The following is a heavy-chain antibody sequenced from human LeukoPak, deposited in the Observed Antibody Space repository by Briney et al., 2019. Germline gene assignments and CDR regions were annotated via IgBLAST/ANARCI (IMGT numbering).Heavy chain of an antibody. CDR1: GGTFSSYA. V-gene: IGHV1-69*05. Sequence: SVKVSCKASGGTFSSYAISWVRQAPGQGLEWMGGIIPIFGTANYAQKFQGRVTITTDESTSTAYMELSSLRSEDTAVYYCAKVRGYSSSSYWEDGWFDPWGQGTLVTVSS. CDR3: AKVRGYSSSSYWEDGWFDP. CDR2: IIPIFGTA. J-gene: IGHJ5*02. D-gene: IGHD6-6*01.